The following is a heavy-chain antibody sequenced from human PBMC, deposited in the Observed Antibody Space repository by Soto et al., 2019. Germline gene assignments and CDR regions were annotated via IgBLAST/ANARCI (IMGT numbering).Heavy chain of an antibody. J-gene: IGHJ5*02. D-gene: IGHD2-2*01. CDR3: ARLHCDSPNCVPLDP. Sequence: QLQLQESGPGLVKPSETLSLTCTVSGGSISDDTYYWGWIRQPPGKGLGWIGRIYYSGTSSYNPSLKSRVTMSVDTSKKQLSLRRRSVTAADTAVYYCARLHCDSPNCVPLDPWGQGTLVIVSS. CDR2: IYYSGTS. V-gene: IGHV4-39*01. CDR1: GGSISDDTYY.